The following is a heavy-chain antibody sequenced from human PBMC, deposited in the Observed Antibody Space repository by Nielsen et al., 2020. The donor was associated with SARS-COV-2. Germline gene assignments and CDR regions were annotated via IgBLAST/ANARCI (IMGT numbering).Heavy chain of an antibody. CDR2: IWYDGSNK. Sequence: GGSLRLSCAASGFTFSSYGMHWVRQAPGKGLEWVAVIWYDGSNKYYADSVKGRFTISRDNSKNTLYLQMNSLRAEDTAVYYCARDLPAVAGEVTDYWGQGTLVTVSS. D-gene: IGHD6-19*01. V-gene: IGHV3-33*01. CDR3: ARDLPAVAGEVTDY. J-gene: IGHJ4*02. CDR1: GFTFSSYG.